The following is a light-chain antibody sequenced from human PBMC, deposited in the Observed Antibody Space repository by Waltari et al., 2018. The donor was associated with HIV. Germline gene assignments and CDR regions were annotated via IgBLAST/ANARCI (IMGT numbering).Light chain of an antibody. Sequence: SYDLTQPPSVSVSPGQTATMTCSGDKLGNKFTAWYQQKPGQSPVLVIYQDTKRPSGIPERFSGSNSGNTATLTISGTQAVDEADYYCQAWDSNVVFGGGTKLTVL. CDR1: KLGNKF. CDR2: QDT. CDR3: QAWDSNVV. J-gene: IGLJ2*01. V-gene: IGLV3-1*01.